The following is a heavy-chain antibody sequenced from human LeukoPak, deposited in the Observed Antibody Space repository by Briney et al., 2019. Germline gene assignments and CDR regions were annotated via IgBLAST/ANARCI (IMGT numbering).Heavy chain of an antibody. Sequence: PSQTLSLTCTVSGGSISSGGYYWSWIRQPPGKGLEWIGYMYHSGSTYYNPSLKSRVTISVDRSKNQFSLKLSSVTAADTAVYYCAREGGSRGLNWFDPWGQGTLVTVSS. J-gene: IGHJ5*02. CDR2: MYHSGST. V-gene: IGHV4-30-2*01. CDR3: AREGGSRGLNWFDP. CDR1: GGSISSGGYY. D-gene: IGHD3-16*01.